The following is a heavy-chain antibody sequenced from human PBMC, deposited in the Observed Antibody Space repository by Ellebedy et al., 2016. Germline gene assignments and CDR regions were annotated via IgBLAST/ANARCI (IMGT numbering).Heavy chain of an antibody. D-gene: IGHD4-17*01. CDR2: IYYSGST. CDR1: GGSISSGGYY. V-gene: IGHV4-61*08. Sequence: SETLSLIXTVSGGSISSGGYYWSWIRQHPGKGLEWIGYIYYSGSTNYNPSLKSRVTISVDTSKNQFSLKLSSVTAADTAVYYCATQNLDYGDYYFDYWGQGTLVTVSS. J-gene: IGHJ4*02. CDR3: ATQNLDYGDYYFDY.